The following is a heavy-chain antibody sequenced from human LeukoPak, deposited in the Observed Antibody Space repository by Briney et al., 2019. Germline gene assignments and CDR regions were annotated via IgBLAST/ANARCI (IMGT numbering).Heavy chain of an antibody. CDR3: ARREGANFDY. CDR2: ISGNGGST. CDR1: GFTFSTYT. Sequence: GGSLRLSCTASGFTFSTYTMHWVRQAPGKGLEYVSAISGNGGSTYYANSVKGRFTISRDNSKNTLYLQMGSLRAEDMAAYYCARREGANFDYWGQGTLVTVSS. J-gene: IGHJ4*02. D-gene: IGHD1-26*01. V-gene: IGHV3-64*01.